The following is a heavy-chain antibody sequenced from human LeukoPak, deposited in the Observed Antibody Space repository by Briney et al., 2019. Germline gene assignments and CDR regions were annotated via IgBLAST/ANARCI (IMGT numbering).Heavy chain of an antibody. CDR3: ARDRVVVVAATLYYYYGMDV. V-gene: IGHV3-21*01. CDR1: GFTFSTYS. D-gene: IGHD2-15*01. Sequence: GGSLRLSCAASGFTFSTYSMNWVRQAPGKGLEWVSSISSSSSYIYYADSVKGRFTISRDNAKNSLYLQMNSLRAEDTAVYYCARDRVVVVAATLYYYYGMDVWGQGTTVTVSS. CDR2: ISSSSSYI. J-gene: IGHJ6*02.